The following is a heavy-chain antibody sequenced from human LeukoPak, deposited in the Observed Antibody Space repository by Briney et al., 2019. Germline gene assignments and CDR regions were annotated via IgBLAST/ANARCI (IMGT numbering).Heavy chain of an antibody. V-gene: IGHV3-21*01. D-gene: IGHD2-2*01. CDR3: ARDDYQLPSSPIDY. J-gene: IGHJ4*02. CDR2: ITPSSSYI. Sequence: PGGSLRLSCAASGFTFSTYTMTWVRQAPGKGLEWVSCITPSSSYIYYADSVKGRFTISRDNAKNSLYLQMNILRAEDTAVYYCARDDYQLPSSPIDYWGQGTLVTVSS. CDR1: GFTFSTYT.